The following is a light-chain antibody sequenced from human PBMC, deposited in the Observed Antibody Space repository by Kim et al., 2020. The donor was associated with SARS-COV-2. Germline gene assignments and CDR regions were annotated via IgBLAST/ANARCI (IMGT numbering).Light chain of an antibody. CDR3: QAWDSSTWV. J-gene: IGLJ3*02. V-gene: IGLV3-1*01. CDR1: KLGDKY. CDR2: QDS. Sequence: SYELTQPPSVSVSPGQTASITCSGDKLGDKYACWYQQKPGQSPVLVIYQDSKRTSGIPERFSGSNSGNTATLTISGTQAMDEADNYCQAWDSSTWVFGGG.